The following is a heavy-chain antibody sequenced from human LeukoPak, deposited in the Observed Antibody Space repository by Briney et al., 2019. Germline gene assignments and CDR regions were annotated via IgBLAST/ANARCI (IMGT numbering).Heavy chain of an antibody. CDR2: IIPIFGTP. D-gene: IGHD2-2*01. V-gene: IGHV1-69*06. J-gene: IGHJ6*04. CDR3: ARLVVPAARGDYYYYGMDV. CDR1: GGTFSRYA. Sequence: GASVKVSCKASGGTFSRYAISWVRQAPGQGLEWMGGIIPIFGTPNYAQKFQGRVTITADKTTSTVYMDESSLRSEDTGVYYCARLVVPAARGDYYYYGMDVWGKGTTVIVSS.